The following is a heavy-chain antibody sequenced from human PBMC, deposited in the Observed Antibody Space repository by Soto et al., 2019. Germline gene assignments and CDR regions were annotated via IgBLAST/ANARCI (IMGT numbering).Heavy chain of an antibody. V-gene: IGHV3-30*18. J-gene: IGHJ3*02. CDR1: GFTFSSYG. CDR3: AKDQGCSEYCSGGSCDKYSSALDN. Sequence: QVQLVESGGGVVQPGRSLRLSCAASGFTFSSYGMHWVRQAPGKGLEWVAVMSYDGRNKYYADSVKGRFTISRDNSKKTVYLQMNSLREEDTAVYSCAKDQGCSEYCSGGSCDKYSSALDNWGQGTMVTVSS. D-gene: IGHD2-15*01. CDR2: MSYDGRNK.